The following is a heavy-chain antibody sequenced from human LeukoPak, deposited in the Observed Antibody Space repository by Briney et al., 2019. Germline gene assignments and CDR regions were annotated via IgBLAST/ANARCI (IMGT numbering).Heavy chain of an antibody. CDR3: ARAVGLWPGQTMEVFDNYYYVMDV. D-gene: IGHD4/OR15-4a*01. V-gene: IGHV3-74*01. J-gene: IGHJ6*02. CDR1: GFTFSSYW. CDR2: INSDGSST. Sequence: PGGSLRLSCAASGFTFSSYWMHWVRQAPGKGLVWVSRINSDGSSTSYADSVKGRFTISRDNAKNTLYLQMNSLRGEDTAVYYCARAVGLWPGQTMEVFDNYYYVMDVWGQGTTVTVSS.